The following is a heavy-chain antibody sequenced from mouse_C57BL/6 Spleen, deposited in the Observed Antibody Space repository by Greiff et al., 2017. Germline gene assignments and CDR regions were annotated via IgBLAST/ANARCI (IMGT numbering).Heavy chain of an antibody. CDR3: TRVYDYDDGVFDY. V-gene: IGHV5-9-1*02. CDR1: GFTFSSYA. CDR2: ISSGGDYI. D-gene: IGHD2-4*01. Sequence: EVQGVESGEGLVKPGGSLKLSCAASGFTFSSYAMSWVRQTPEKRLEWVAYISSGGDYIYYADTVKGRFTISRDNARNTLYLQMSSLKSEDTAMYYCTRVYDYDDGVFDYWGQGTTLTVSS. J-gene: IGHJ2*01.